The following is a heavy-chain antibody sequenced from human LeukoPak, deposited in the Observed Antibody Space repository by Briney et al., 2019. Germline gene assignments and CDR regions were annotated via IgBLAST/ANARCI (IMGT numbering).Heavy chain of an antibody. V-gene: IGHV5-51*01. J-gene: IGHJ6*02. D-gene: IGHD3-10*01. Sequence: GESLKISCKGSGYSFTSYWIGWVRQMPGKGLEWMGIIYPGDSDTRYSPSFQGQVTISADKSISTAYLQWSSLKASDTAMYYCASHSSYGSGPYYGMDVWGQGTTVTVSS. CDR1: GYSFTSYW. CDR2: IYPGDSDT. CDR3: ASHSSYGSGPYYGMDV.